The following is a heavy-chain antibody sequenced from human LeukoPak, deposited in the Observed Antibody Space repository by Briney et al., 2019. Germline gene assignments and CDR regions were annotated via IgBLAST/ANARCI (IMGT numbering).Heavy chain of an antibody. Sequence: GGSLRLSCAASGFTFNSYAMHWVRQAPGKGLEWVAVISYDGSNKYYADSVKGRFTISRDNSKNTLDLQMNTLRAEDTAVYYCARGAYCGGDCYDYWSQGTLVTVSS. V-gene: IGHV3-30-3*01. D-gene: IGHD2-21*01. CDR2: ISYDGSNK. CDR1: GFTFNSYA. J-gene: IGHJ4*02. CDR3: ARGAYCGGDCYDY.